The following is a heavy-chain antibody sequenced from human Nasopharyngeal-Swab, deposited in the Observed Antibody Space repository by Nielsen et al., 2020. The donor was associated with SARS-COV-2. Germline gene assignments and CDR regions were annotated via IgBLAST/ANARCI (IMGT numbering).Heavy chain of an antibody. CDR1: GFTFSGSA. V-gene: IGHV3-73*01. Sequence: GESLKISCAASGFTFSGSAMHWVRQASGKGLEWVGRIRSKANSYATAYAASVKGRFTISRDDSKHTAYLQMNSLKTEDTAVYYCTRYQQNYDILTGPSRRAFDIWGQGTMVTVSS. CDR2: IRSKANSYAT. CDR3: TRYQQNYDILTGPSRRAFDI. D-gene: IGHD3-9*01. J-gene: IGHJ3*02.